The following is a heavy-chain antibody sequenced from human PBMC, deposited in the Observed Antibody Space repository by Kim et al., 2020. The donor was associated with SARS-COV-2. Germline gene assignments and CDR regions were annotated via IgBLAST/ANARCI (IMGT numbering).Heavy chain of an antibody. D-gene: IGHD6-19*01. CDR3: AKDGGYSSGWGDLYYYYYGMDV. V-gene: IGHV3-23*01. CDR2: ISGSGGST. J-gene: IGHJ6*02. CDR1: GFTFSSYA. Sequence: GGSLRLSCAASGFTFSSYAMSWVRQAPGKGLEWVSAISGSGGSTYYADSVKGRFTISRDNSKNTLYLQMNSLRAEDTAVYYCAKDGGYSSGWGDLYYYYYGMDVWGQGTTVTVSS.